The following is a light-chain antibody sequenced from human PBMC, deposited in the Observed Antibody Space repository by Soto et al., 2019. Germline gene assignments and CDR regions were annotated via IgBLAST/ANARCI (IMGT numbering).Light chain of an antibody. CDR1: QSVGSY. Sequence: EIVMTQSPATLSVSQGERATLSCRASQSVGSYLAWYQHKPGQAPRLLISDASNRATGIPARFSGSGSETDFTLTISSLEPEDSAVYYCQQRSNWPSLTFGGGTKVDIK. CDR3: QQRSNWPSLT. J-gene: IGKJ4*01. V-gene: IGKV3-11*01. CDR2: DAS.